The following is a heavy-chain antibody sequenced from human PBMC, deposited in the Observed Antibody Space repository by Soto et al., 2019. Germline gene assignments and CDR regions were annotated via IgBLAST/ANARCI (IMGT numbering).Heavy chain of an antibody. V-gene: IGHV3-23*01. CDR2: ISGSGGST. Sequence: EVQLLESGGGLVQPGGSLRLSCAASGFTFSTYAMSWVRQAPGKGLEWVSAISGSGGSTYYADSVKGRFTISRDKSKNTLYLQMNSLWAEDTAVYYCAKNWDTTFSSSSHWGQGTLVTVSS. CDR1: GFTFSTYA. CDR3: AKNWDTTFSSSSH. D-gene: IGHD6-6*01. J-gene: IGHJ4*02.